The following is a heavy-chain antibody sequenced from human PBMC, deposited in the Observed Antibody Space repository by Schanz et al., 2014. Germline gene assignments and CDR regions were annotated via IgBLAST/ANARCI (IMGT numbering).Heavy chain of an antibody. J-gene: IGHJ4*02. V-gene: IGHV3-7*01. CDR2: IKEDGSKK. Sequence: VQLVESGGGVVQPGGSLRLSCAASGFTFTGHWMSWVRQAPGKGLEWVANIKEDGSKKYYVDSVKGRFTISRDNAKNSLYLQMNSLRAEDTAVYYCARDKGGLIPFDYWGQGTLVAVSS. CDR1: GFTFTGHW. D-gene: IGHD2-15*01. CDR3: ARDKGGLIPFDY.